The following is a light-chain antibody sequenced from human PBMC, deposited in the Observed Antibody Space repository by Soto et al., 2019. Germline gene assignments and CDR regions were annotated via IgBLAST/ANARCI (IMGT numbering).Light chain of an antibody. CDR1: QSVRTN. J-gene: IGKJ4*01. CDR2: GAS. CDR3: QQYGSSPPLT. V-gene: IGKV3-20*01. Sequence: EIVMTQSPATLSASPGERATLSCRASQSVRTNLAWYQQKPGQAPRLLIYGASSRATVIPDRFSGSGSGTDFTLTISRLEPEDLAVYYCQQYGSSPPLTFGGGTKVEIK.